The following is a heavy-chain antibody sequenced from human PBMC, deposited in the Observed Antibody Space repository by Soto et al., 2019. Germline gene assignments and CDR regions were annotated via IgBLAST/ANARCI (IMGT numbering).Heavy chain of an antibody. CDR2: VYYVGSP. CDR3: ATIIIPGTRHTDLDP. V-gene: IGHV4-39*01. J-gene: IGHJ5*01. CDR1: GGSIGSDDNY. Sequence: SGPLSLTCSASGGSIGSDDNYWAWLRQAPGKGLEWIGSVYYVGSPFYNPSLQSRVTMTIDTTKTQFSQNLTSVTAPATAVYYSATIIIPGTRHTDLDPMGQGISVTVSS.